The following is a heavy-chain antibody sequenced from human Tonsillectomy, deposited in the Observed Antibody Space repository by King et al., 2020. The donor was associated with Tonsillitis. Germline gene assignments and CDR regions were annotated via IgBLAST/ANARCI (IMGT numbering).Heavy chain of an antibody. CDR3: AKDLGGMAAAGIEGMYFYGMDV. CDR2: ISYDGSNK. J-gene: IGHJ6*02. Sequence: HVQLVESGGGVVQPGRSLRLSCAASGFNFSNYGMHWVRQAPGKGLQWVAVISYDGSNKYYADSVKGRFTISRDKSKNTLFLQMNSLRAEEAAVYYCAKDLGGMAAAGIEGMYFYGMDVWGQGTTVTVSS. D-gene: IGHD6-13*01. CDR1: GFNFSNYG. V-gene: IGHV3-30*18.